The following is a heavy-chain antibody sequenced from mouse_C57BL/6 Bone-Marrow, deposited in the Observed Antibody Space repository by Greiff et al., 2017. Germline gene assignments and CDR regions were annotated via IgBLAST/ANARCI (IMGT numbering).Heavy chain of an antibody. CDR3: ARDSTTVPY. J-gene: IGHJ2*01. D-gene: IGHD1-1*01. Sequence: EVKVVESGGGLVKPGGSLKLSCAASGFTFSSYAMSWVRQTPEKRLEWVATISDGGSYTYYPDNVKGRFTISRDNAKNNLYLQMSHLKSEDTAMYYCARDSTTVPYWGQGTTLTVSS. CDR1: GFTFSSYA. CDR2: ISDGGSYT. V-gene: IGHV5-4*01.